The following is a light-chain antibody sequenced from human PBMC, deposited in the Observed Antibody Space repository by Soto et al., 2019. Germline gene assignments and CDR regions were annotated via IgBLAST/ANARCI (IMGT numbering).Light chain of an antibody. J-gene: IGKJ4*01. CDR2: AAS. Sequence: IQLTQSPSSLSASVGDRVTITCRASQGISSYLAWYQQKPGKAPKLLIYAASTLQSGVPSRFSGSGSGTDFTLTISSPQPEDFATYYCQQLNSYPELTFGGGTKVEIK. V-gene: IGKV1-9*01. CDR1: QGISSY. CDR3: QQLNSYPELT.